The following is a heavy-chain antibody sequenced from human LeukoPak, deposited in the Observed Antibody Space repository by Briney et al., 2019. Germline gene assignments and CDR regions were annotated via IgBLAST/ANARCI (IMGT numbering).Heavy chain of an antibody. J-gene: IGHJ3*02. Sequence: GGSLRLSCAASGFTFSDNWMSWVRQAPGKGLEWVSHINSGSSTIYYADSVKGRFTISRDNAGNSLYLHMNSLRAEDTAVYYCARVLLERPGIDSFDMWGQGTMVTVSS. V-gene: IGHV3-48*01. D-gene: IGHD1-1*01. CDR1: GFTFSDNW. CDR3: ARVLLERPGIDSFDM. CDR2: INSGSSTI.